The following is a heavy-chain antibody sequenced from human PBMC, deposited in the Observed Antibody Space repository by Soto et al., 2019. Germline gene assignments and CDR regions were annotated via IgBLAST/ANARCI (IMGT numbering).Heavy chain of an antibody. D-gene: IGHD6-19*01. CDR2: INPSGGST. V-gene: IGHV1-46*01. CDR3: ARGGIAVAAHYYYYYMDV. CDR1: GYTFTSYY. Sequence: ASVKVSCKASGYTFTSYYMHWVRQAPGQGLEWMGIINPSGGSTSYAQKFQGRVTMTRDTSTSTVYMELSSLRSEDTAVYYCARGGIAVAAHYYYYYMDVWGKGTTVTVSS. J-gene: IGHJ6*03.